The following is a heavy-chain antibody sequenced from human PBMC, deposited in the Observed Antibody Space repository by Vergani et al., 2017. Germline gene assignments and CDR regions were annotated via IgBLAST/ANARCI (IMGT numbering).Heavy chain of an antibody. CDR2: IIPISGTA. J-gene: IGHJ6*02. Sequence: QVQLVQSGAEVKKPGSSVKVSCKASGGTFSRYAISWVRQAPGQGLEWMGGIIPISGTANYAQKFQGRVTITADESTSTAYMELSSLRSDDTAVYYCARDPDIVVVPAAPYYYYYYGMDVWGQGTTVTVSS. V-gene: IGHV1-69*12. D-gene: IGHD2-2*01. CDR3: ARDPDIVVVPAAPYYYYYYGMDV. CDR1: GGTFSRYA.